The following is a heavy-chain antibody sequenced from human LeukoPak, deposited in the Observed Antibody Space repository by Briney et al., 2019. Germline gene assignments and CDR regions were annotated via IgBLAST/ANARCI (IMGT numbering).Heavy chain of an antibody. J-gene: IGHJ2*01. CDR3: ARDRLGVGALN. CDR2: ISYSGST. V-gene: IGHV4-61*01. Sequence: PSETLSLICTVSGDSVSSGTFYWSWIRQPPGKGLEWIGYISYSGSTNYNPSLKSRVTISVDTSKNQFSLKLSSVTTADTAVYYCARDRLGVGALNWGRGTLVTVSS. CDR1: GDSVSSGTFY. D-gene: IGHD1-26*01.